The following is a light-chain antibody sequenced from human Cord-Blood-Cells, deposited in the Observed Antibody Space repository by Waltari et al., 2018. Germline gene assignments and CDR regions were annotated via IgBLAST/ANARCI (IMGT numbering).Light chain of an antibody. CDR3: QQYYSTPPT. J-gene: IGKJ1*01. Sequence: EIVMTQSPDSLAVSLGERATINCKSSKSVLYSSNNKNYLAWYQQKPGQPPKLLIYWASTRESGVPDRFSGSGSGTDFTLTISSLQAEDVAVYYCQQYYSTPPTFGQGTKVEIK. CDR2: WAS. V-gene: IGKV4-1*01. CDR1: KSVLYSSNNKNY.